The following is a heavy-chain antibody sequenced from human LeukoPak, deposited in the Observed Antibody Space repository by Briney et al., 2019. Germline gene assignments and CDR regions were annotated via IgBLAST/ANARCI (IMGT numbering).Heavy chain of an antibody. CDR2: IYNSVNT. J-gene: IGHJ3*02. D-gene: IGHD3-22*01. V-gene: IGHV4-4*07. Sequence: SETLSLTCTVFGGPISNYYWNWIRQPPGKGLEYIGRIYNSVNTNNNPSLQSRVTMSVDPSNNQFSLRLSSVTAADPAVYYCARAGTTYYYDDHVFDIWRQGTLVTVSS. CDR3: ARAGTTYYYDDHVFDI. CDR1: GGPISNYY.